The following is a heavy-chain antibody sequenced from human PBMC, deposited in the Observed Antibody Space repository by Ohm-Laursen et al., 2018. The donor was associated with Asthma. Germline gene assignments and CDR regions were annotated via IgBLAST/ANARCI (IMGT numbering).Heavy chain of an antibody. Sequence: SLRLSCAASGFTFDNYAMHWVRHAPGKGLEWVSGISWNSGSIGYADSVKGRFTISRDNAKNSLYLQMNSLRAEDTALYYCAKGFSGIPTTDLDYWGQGTLVTVSS. CDR2: ISWNSGSI. CDR3: AKGFSGIPTTDLDY. CDR1: GFTFDNYA. D-gene: IGHD1-26*01. V-gene: IGHV3-9*01. J-gene: IGHJ4*02.